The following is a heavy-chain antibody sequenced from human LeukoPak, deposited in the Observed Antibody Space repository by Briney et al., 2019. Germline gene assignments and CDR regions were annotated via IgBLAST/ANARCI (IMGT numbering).Heavy chain of an antibody. CDR3: ARGGTLFTFFDS. Sequence: PSETLSLTCTESGGSISIDDYYWNWIRQPAGRGLEWIGRIYITGNTMYNPSLESRVRMSIDTSKNQVSLTVKSVTAADTAVYYCARGGTLFTFFDSWGQGTLVTVSS. CDR1: GGSISIDDYY. V-gene: IGHV4-61*02. J-gene: IGHJ4*02. CDR2: IYITGNT.